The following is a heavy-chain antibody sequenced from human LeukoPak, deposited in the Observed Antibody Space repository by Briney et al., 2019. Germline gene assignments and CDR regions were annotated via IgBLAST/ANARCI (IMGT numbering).Heavy chain of an antibody. J-gene: IGHJ4*02. Sequence: GASVKVSCKASGYTFTSYGISWVRQAPGQGLEWMGWISAYNGNTIYAQKFQGRVTMTEDTSTDTAYMELSSLRSEDTAVYYCATLEYDSSGYYYYWGQGTLVTVSS. CDR2: ISAYNGNT. D-gene: IGHD3-22*01. CDR1: GYTFTSYG. V-gene: IGHV1-18*01. CDR3: ATLEYDSSGYYYY.